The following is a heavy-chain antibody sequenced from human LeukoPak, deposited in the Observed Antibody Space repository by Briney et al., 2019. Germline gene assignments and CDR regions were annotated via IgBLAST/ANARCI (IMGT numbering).Heavy chain of an antibody. CDR2: IGVSGTTT. J-gene: IGHJ6*02. CDR1: GFTFSSYA. V-gene: IGHV3-23*01. Sequence: GGSLRLSCAASGFTFSSYAMSWVRQAPGKGLEWVSGIGVSGTTTYDADSGKGRFTISRDNSKNMLHLQMNSLRAEDTAVYYCAKDIRRGTMYYYYYGMDVWGQGTTVTVSS. CDR3: AKDIRRGTMYYYYYGMDV. D-gene: IGHD4/OR15-4a*01.